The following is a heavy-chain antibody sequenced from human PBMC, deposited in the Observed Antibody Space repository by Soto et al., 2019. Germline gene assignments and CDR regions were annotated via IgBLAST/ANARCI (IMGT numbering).Heavy chain of an antibody. CDR2: IWYDGSNK. V-gene: IGHV3-33*06. CDR1: GFTFSSYG. D-gene: IGHD2-2*02. J-gene: IGHJ4*02. Sequence: GGSLRLSCAASGFTFSSYGMHWVRQAPGKGLEWVAVIWYDGSNKYYADSVKGRFTISRDNSKNTLYLQMNSLRAEDTAVYYCAKSPNFYCSSPNCYKYYFDYWGQGTLVTVSS. CDR3: AKSPNFYCSSPNCYKYYFDY.